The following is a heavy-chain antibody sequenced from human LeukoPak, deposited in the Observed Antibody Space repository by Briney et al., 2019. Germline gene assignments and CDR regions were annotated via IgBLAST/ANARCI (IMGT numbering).Heavy chain of an antibody. CDR1: GFTFNMYS. Sequence: GGSLRLSCAASGFTFNMYSIHWVRQGPGKGLEWVAVVSNDGNTEFYADSVKGRFTISRDNSKNAVYLQVNSLRAEDTAVYYCTREITFGVFDVWGQGTVVTVSS. D-gene: IGHD1-14*01. V-gene: IGHV3-30-3*01. CDR3: TREITFGVFDV. CDR2: VSNDGNTE. J-gene: IGHJ3*01.